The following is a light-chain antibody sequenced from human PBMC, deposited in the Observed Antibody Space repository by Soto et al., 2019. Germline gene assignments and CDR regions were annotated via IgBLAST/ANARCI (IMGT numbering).Light chain of an antibody. J-gene: IGKJ4*01. V-gene: IGKV1-5*03. Sequence: DIQMTQSPSTLSASVGDRVTITCRASQSISSLLAWYQQKPGKAPKLLIYKASSLESGVPSRFSGSGSGTEFTLTISSLQPDDFATYYCQQLNKYPSTFGGGTKVDIK. CDR3: QQLNKYPST. CDR1: QSISSL. CDR2: KAS.